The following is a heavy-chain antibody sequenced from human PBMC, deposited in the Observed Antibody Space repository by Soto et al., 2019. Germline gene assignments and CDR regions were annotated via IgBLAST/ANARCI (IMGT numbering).Heavy chain of an antibody. CDR1: DYTFSSYV. J-gene: IGHJ6*03. CDR3: ASERCGTSSCAGDYYRYYMDV. Sequence: ASVKVSCKASDYTFSSYVVSWVRQAPGQGLEWMGGISAYNGDTIYAQRFQGRVTMTTDTSTVTVYMEMRRLRSDDTAVYYCASERCGTSSCAGDYYRYYMDVWGEGTTVNVSS. CDR2: ISAYNGDT. D-gene: IGHD2-2*01. V-gene: IGHV1-18*04.